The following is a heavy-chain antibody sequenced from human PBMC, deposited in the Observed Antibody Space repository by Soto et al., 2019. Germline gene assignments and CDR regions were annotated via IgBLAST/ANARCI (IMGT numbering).Heavy chain of an antibody. Sequence: GGSLRLSCAASGFTFSSYWMSWVRQAPGKGLEWVANIKQDGSEKYYVDSVKGRFTISRDNAKNSLYLQMNSLRAEDTAVYYCARDPPLDYYDSSGPSNWFDPWGQGTLVTVSS. CDR3: ARDPPLDYYDSSGPSNWFDP. CDR1: GFTFSSYW. CDR2: IKQDGSEK. J-gene: IGHJ5*02. V-gene: IGHV3-7*01. D-gene: IGHD3-22*01.